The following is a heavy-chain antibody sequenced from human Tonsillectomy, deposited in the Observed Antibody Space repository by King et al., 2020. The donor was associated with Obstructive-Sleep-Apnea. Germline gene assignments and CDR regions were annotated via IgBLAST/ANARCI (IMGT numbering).Heavy chain of an antibody. Sequence: QVQLQESGPGLVKPSETLSLTCTVSGGSISSYYWSWIRQPPGKGLEWIGYIYYSGSTNYNPSLKSRVTISLDTSRNQFSLKLTSVTAADTAVYYCASIYADYEVDYWGQGTLVTVSS. CDR1: GGSISSYY. V-gene: IGHV4-59*01. CDR2: IYYSGST. J-gene: IGHJ4*02. CDR3: ASIYADYEVDY. D-gene: IGHD4-17*01.